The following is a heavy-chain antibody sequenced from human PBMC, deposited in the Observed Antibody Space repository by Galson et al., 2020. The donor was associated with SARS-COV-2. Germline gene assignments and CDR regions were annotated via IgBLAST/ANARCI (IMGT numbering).Heavy chain of an antibody. CDR3: ARNRASVGATGYWYFDL. J-gene: IGHJ2*01. Sequence: SETLSLTCAVSGYSISSGYYWGWLRQPPGKGLEWIGSIYHSGSTYYNPSLKRRVTISVDTSKNQFSLKLSPGTAAATAVYYGARNRASVGATGYWYFDLWGRGTLSLSPQ. CDR1: GYSISSGYY. CDR2: IYHSGST. V-gene: IGHV4-38-2*01. D-gene: IGHD1-26*01.